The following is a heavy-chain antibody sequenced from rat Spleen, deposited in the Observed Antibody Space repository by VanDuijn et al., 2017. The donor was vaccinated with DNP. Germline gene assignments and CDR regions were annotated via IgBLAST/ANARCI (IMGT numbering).Heavy chain of an antibody. CDR3: ARQELRRLYWFAY. V-gene: IGHV5-22*01. Sequence: EVQLVESGGGLVQPGRSLKLSCAVSGFTFSDSYMAWVRQAPTKGLEWVATINYDGRSTYYRDSVKGRFTISKDDAENTLYLQMNSLRSEDTATYFCARQELRRLYWFAYWGQGTLVTVSS. J-gene: IGHJ3*01. D-gene: IGHD1-11*01. CDR2: INYDGRST. CDR1: GFTFSDSY.